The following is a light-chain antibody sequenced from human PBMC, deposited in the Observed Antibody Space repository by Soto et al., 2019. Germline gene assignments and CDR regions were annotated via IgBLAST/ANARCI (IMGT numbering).Light chain of an antibody. J-gene: IGLJ1*01. CDR2: VVS. CDR3: SSYRSGGTFV. Sequence: QSALAQPTSVSGSPGQSIAISCTGTSSDVGGYNYVSWHQQHPGKAPKVLISVVSNRPSGVSNRFSGSKSGNTASQTISGLQAEDEADYYCSSYRSGGTFVFGSGTKLTVL. CDR1: SSDVGGYNY. V-gene: IGLV2-14*01.